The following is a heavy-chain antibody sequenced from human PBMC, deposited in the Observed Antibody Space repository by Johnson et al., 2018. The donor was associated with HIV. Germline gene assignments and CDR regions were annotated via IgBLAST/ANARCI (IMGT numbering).Heavy chain of an antibody. J-gene: IGHJ3*02. CDR1: GFTFTFYA. V-gene: IGHV3-48*04. CDR3: ARSVNAGRPFDI. CDR2: ISSSDSAI. Sequence: MQLVESGGGLVQPGRSLRLSCTASGFTFTFYAMHWIRQAPGKGLEWVSYISSSDSAIWYADSVKGRFTVSRDNAKNSLYLQMNSLRAEDTAVYYCARSVNAGRPFDIWGQGTLVTVSS. D-gene: IGHD2-8*01.